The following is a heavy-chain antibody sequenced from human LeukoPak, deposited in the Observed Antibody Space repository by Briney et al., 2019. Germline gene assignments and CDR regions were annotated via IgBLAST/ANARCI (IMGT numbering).Heavy chain of an antibody. D-gene: IGHD3-10*01. CDR1: GYSISSGFY. CDR3: VRRGSTPYFDY. CDR2: IYHSGST. V-gene: IGHV4-38-2*02. Sequence: SETLSLTCTVSGYSISSGFYWGWIRQPPGKGLEWIGSIYHSGSTYFNPSLKSRVTISVDTSNNQFSLKLSSVTAADTAVYYCVRRGSTPYFDYWGQGALVTVSS. J-gene: IGHJ4*02.